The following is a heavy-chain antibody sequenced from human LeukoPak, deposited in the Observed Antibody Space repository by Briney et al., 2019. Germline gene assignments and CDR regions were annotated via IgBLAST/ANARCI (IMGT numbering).Heavy chain of an antibody. D-gene: IGHD3-22*01. Sequence: GGSLRLSCAASGFTFSSYSMNWVRQAPGQGLERVSSISSSSSYIYYADSVKGRFTISRDNSKNTLYLQMNSLRAEDTAVYYCAELGYYDSRSPFDYWGQGTLVTVSS. J-gene: IGHJ4*02. CDR3: AELGYYDSRSPFDY. V-gene: IGHV3-21*04. CDR1: GFTFSSYS. CDR2: ISSSSSYI.